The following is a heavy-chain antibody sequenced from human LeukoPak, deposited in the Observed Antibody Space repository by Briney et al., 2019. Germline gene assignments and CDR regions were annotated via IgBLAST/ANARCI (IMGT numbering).Heavy chain of an antibody. V-gene: IGHV3-23*01. J-gene: IGHJ5*02. D-gene: IGHD4-17*01. CDR1: GFTFSSYA. CDR2: ISGSGGST. CDR3: AKDLIGGYGDYLNWFDP. Sequence: GGSLRVSCAASGFTFSSYAMSWVRQAPGNGLEWVSAISGSGGSTYYADSVKGRFTISRDNSKNTLYLQMNSLRAEDTAVYYCAKDLIGGYGDYLNWFDPWGQGTLVTVSS.